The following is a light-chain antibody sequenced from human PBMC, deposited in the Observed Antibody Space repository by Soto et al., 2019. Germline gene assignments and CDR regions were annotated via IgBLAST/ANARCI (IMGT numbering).Light chain of an antibody. Sequence: QCDLTQPASVSGVPGEARTISFNHTSSEVRGYNYVSWYQHHPGKAPKLIIYDVSNRPSGVSIRFSGSKSDNTASLTISGLQPEDEADYHCSSYTTSNTRQIVFGTGTKVTVL. V-gene: IGLV2-14*03. J-gene: IGLJ1*01. CDR3: SSYTTSNTRQIV. CDR1: SSEVRGYNY. CDR2: DVS.